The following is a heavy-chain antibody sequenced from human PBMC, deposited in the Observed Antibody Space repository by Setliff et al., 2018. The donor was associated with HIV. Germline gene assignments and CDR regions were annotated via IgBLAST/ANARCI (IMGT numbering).Heavy chain of an antibody. Sequence: PGGSLRLSCVASGFGFSNFAMHWVRQAPGKGVEWVSVISYDGSNKYYADSVKGRFTISRDNSKNTLYLQMNNLRAEDTAVYYCAKSPAGGRPYYYYYMDVWGKGTTVTVSS. V-gene: IGHV3-30*01. CDR3: AKSPAGGRPYYYYYMDV. CDR1: GFGFSNFA. D-gene: IGHD2-15*01. CDR2: ISYDGSNK. J-gene: IGHJ6*03.